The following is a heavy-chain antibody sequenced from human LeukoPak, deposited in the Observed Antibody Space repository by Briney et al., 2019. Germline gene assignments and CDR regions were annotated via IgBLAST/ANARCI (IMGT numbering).Heavy chain of an antibody. CDR1: GDSISDSSYY. D-gene: IGHD2-2*01. V-gene: IGHV4-39*07. CDR2: IHSTGST. J-gene: IGHJ5*02. Sequence: SETLSLTCNVSGDSISDSSYYWGWIRQPPGKGLEWIGSIHSTGSTFYNPSLRSRFTISLETSQNQFSLRLSSVTAADPAFFYCVRSVPAAIFPRGWFDPWGQGILVTVSS. CDR3: VRSVPAAIFPRGWFDP.